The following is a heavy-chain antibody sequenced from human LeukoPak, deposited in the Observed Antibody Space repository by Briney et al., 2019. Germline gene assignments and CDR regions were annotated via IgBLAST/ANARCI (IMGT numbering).Heavy chain of an antibody. CDR2: ISSGGSIV. Sequence: GGSLRLSCAASGFTFSDYSMDWVRQAPGKGLEWVSFISSGGSIVYYADSVKGRFTISRDNSKNTLSLQMNSLRPEDTALYYCAKDPLYIDYWGQGTLVTVSS. J-gene: IGHJ4*02. D-gene: IGHD2-2*02. CDR1: GFTFSDYS. CDR3: AKDPLYIDY. V-gene: IGHV3-48*01.